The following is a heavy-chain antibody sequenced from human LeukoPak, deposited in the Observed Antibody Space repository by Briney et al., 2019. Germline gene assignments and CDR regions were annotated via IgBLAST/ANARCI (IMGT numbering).Heavy chain of an antibody. CDR3: ARFSKSADAYV. CDR2: MNPNSGNT. J-gene: IGHJ3*01. V-gene: IGHV1-8*03. CDR1: GYTFTSYD. D-gene: IGHD3-16*01. Sequence: ASVKVSCKASGYTFTSYDFNWVRQATGQGLEWMGWMNPNSGNTGYAQKFQGRVTITRNTSISTAYMELNSLRSEDTAVYYCARFSKSADAYVWGQGTLVTVSS.